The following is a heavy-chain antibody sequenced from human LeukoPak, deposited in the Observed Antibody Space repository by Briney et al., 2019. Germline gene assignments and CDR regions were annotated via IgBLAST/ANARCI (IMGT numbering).Heavy chain of an antibody. CDR3: ARDYGSGYYYGMDV. D-gene: IGHD3-10*01. CDR1: GFIFSSYA. V-gene: IGHV3-30-3*01. J-gene: IGHJ6*02. Sequence: GGSLRLSCAASGFIFSSYAMHWVRQAPGKGLEWVAVISYDGSNKYYADSVKGRFTISRDNSKNTLYLQMNSLRAEDTAVYYCARDYGSGYYYGMDVWGQGTTVTVSS. CDR2: ISYDGSNK.